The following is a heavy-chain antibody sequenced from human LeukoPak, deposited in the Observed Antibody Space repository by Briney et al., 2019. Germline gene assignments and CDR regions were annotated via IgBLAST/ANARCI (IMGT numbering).Heavy chain of an antibody. CDR2: IIPIFGTA. D-gene: IGHD6-13*01. V-gene: IGHV1-69*05. CDR1: GGTFSSYA. Sequence: SSVKVSCKASGGTFSSYAISWVRQAPGQGLEWMGRIIPIFGTANYAQKFQGRVTITTEESTSTAYMELSSLRSEDTAVYYCARSIAAAGPFDYWGQGTLVTVSS. CDR3: ARSIAAAGPFDY. J-gene: IGHJ4*02.